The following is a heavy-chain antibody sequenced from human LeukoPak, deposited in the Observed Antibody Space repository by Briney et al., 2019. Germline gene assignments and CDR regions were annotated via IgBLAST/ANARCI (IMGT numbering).Heavy chain of an antibody. J-gene: IGHJ5*02. CDR3: AREIAVAGSGWFDP. V-gene: IGHV4-39*07. CDR1: GASISSSSYY. Sequence: SETLSLTCTVSGASISSSSYYWGWIRQPPGKGLEWIGSIYYTGSTYYNPSLKSRLTISIDTSKKQFSLKLTSVTAADTAVYYCAREIAVAGSGWFDPWGQGTLVTVSS. CDR2: IYYTGST. D-gene: IGHD6-19*01.